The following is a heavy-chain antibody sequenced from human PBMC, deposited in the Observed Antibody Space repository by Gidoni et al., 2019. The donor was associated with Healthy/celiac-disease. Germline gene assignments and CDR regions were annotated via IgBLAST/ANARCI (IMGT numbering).Heavy chain of an antibody. D-gene: IGHD6-13*01. CDR2: INAGNGNT. Sequence: QVQLVQSGAEGKKPGASVKDSCKASGYTFTSYAMHWVRQAPGQRLAWMGWINAGNGNTKYSQKFQGRVTITRDTSASTAYMELSSLRSEDTAVYYCARDLFAIAAAETDYWGQGTLVTVSS. V-gene: IGHV1-3*01. CDR3: ARDLFAIAAAETDY. J-gene: IGHJ4*02. CDR1: GYTFTSYA.